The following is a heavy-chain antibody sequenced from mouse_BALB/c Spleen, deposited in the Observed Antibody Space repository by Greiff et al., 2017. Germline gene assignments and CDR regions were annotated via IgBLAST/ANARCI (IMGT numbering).Heavy chain of an antibody. Sequence: EVMLVESGGGLVQPGGSLRLSCATSGFTFTDYYMSWVRQPPGKALEWLGFIRNKANGYTTEYSASVKGRFTISRDNSQSILYLQMNTLRAEDSATYYCARVDGYYPYYAMDYWGQGTSVTVSS. CDR3: ARVDGYYPYYAMDY. D-gene: IGHD2-3*01. CDR2: IRNKANGYTT. J-gene: IGHJ4*01. CDR1: GFTFTDYY. V-gene: IGHV7-3*02.